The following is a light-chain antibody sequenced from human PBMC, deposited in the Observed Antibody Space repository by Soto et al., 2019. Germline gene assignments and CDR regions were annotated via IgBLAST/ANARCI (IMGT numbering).Light chain of an antibody. CDR2: GAS. CDR1: QSVGSY. J-gene: IGKJ2*01. Sequence: ETVWTRSSVTMSLSPGVGIALSCRATQSVGSYLAWYQQKPGQDHRLIIYGASTRATGIPAMFSGRGSGTEFTLTIRSLQPEELATYYCQQSYSTPYTVGLGTKVDI. V-gene: IGKV3-15*01. CDR3: QQSYSTPYT.